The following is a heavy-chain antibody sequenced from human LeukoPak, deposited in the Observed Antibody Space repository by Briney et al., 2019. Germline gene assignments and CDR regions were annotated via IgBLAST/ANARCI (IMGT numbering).Heavy chain of an antibody. Sequence: GGSLRLSCAASGFTFSTYSMNWVRQAPGKGLEWVSYISSSGSTIYYADSVKGRFTISRDNAKNSLYLQMNSLRAEDTAVYYCARVLAARPPYYYYYMDVWGKGTTVTVSS. V-gene: IGHV3-48*04. CDR1: GFTFSTYS. J-gene: IGHJ6*03. D-gene: IGHD6-6*01. CDR3: ARVLAARPPYYYYYMDV. CDR2: ISSSGSTI.